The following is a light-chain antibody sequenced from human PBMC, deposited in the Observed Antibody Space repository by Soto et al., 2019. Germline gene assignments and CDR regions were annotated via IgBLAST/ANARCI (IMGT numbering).Light chain of an antibody. V-gene: IGKV3D-15*01. CDR1: HTITNN. J-gene: IGKJ1*01. Sequence: SQSACTLSLSTGERATLSCRASHTITNNYLAWYQQKLGQAPRLLIYGASSRATGIPLRFSGSGSGTEFTLTISSLQSEDFAVDYCQQYNNWTKTLAQRTKV. CDR2: GAS. CDR3: QQYNNWTKT.